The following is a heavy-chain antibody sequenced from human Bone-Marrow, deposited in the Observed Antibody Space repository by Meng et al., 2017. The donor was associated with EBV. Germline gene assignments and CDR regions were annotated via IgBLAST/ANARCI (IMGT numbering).Heavy chain of an antibody. Sequence: VQLVESGGGLVKPGGSLRLSCAVSGFTFSNAWMSWVRQAPGKGLEWVGRIKSKTDGGTIDYAAPVKGRFTISRDDSKNTVYLQMNSLKTEDTAVYYCTTEPFGYGFDYWGQGTLGTVAS. CDR3: TTEPFGYGFDY. CDR1: GFTFSNAW. CDR2: IKSKTDGGTI. D-gene: IGHD2-15*01. V-gene: IGHV3-15*01. J-gene: IGHJ4*02.